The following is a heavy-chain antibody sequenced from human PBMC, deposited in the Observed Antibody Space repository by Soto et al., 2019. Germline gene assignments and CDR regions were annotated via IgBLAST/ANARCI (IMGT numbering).Heavy chain of an antibody. D-gene: IGHD2-2*03. J-gene: IGHJ2*01. CDR3: ARSDGYCSSTSCYAWYFDL. Sequence: QVQLVESGGGVVQPGRSLRLSCAASGFTFSSYGMHWVRQAPGKGLEWVAVIWYDGSNKYYADSVKGRFTISRDNSKNTLYLQMNSLRAEDTAVYYCARSDGYCSSTSCYAWYFDLWGRGTLVTVSS. CDR1: GFTFSSYG. V-gene: IGHV3-33*01. CDR2: IWYDGSNK.